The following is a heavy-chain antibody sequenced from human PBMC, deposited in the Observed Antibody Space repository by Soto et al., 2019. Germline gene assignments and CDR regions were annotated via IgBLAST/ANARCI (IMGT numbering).Heavy chain of an antibody. D-gene: IGHD6-19*01. CDR3: ARILSDRSGWYYFEY. V-gene: IGHV2-70*11. Sequence: SGPTLVNPTQTLTLTGTFSGFSLSTSGMCVSWIRQPPGKALEWLARIDWDDDKYYSTSLKTRLTISKDTSKNQVVLTMTNMDPVDTATYYCARILSDRSGWYYFEYWGQGTLVTVSS. CDR2: IDWDDDK. CDR1: GFSLSTSGMC. J-gene: IGHJ4*02.